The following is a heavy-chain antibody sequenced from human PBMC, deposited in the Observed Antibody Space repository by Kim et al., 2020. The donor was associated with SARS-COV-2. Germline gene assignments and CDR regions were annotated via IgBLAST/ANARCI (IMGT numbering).Heavy chain of an antibody. CDR1: GFTFSSYA. D-gene: IGHD3-10*01. Sequence: GGSLRLSCAASGFTFSSYAMHWVRQAPGKGLEWVAVISYDGSNKYYADSVKGRFTISRDNSKNTLYLQMNSLRAEDTAVYYCASGGWFGELLSSYGMDVWGQETTVTVSS. J-gene: IGHJ6*02. CDR2: ISYDGSNK. CDR3: ASGGWFGELLSSYGMDV. V-gene: IGHV3-30*04.